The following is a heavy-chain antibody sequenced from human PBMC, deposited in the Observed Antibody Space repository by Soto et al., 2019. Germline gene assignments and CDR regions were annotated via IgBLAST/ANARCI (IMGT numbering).Heavy chain of an antibody. V-gene: IGHV3-53*01. Sequence: PGGSLRLSCAASGFTVSSNYMSWVRQAPGKGLEWVSVIYSGGSTYYADSVKGRFTISRDNSKNTLYLQMNSLRAEDTAVYYCAREVRKDFWSGYFDYWGQGTLVTVSS. D-gene: IGHD3-3*01. J-gene: IGHJ4*02. CDR1: GFTVSSNY. CDR3: AREVRKDFWSGYFDY. CDR2: IYSGGST.